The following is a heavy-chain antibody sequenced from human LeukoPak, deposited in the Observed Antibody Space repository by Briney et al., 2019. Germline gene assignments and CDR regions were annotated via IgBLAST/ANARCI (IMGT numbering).Heavy chain of an antibody. V-gene: IGHV1-18*01. J-gene: IGHJ4*02. D-gene: IGHD3-22*01. Sequence: GASVNVSCKASGYTFTSYGISWVRQAPGQGLEWMGWISAYNGNTNYAQKLQGRVTMTTDTSTSTAYMELRSLRSDDTAVYYCARAAIRITMIVVDDYWGQGTLVTASS. CDR2: ISAYNGNT. CDR3: ARAAIRITMIVVDDY. CDR1: GYTFTSYG.